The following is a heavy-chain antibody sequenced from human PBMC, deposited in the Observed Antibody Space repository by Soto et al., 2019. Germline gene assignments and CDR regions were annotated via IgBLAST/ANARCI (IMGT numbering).Heavy chain of an antibody. D-gene: IGHD7-27*01. CDR3: ARDKGLTPDYYYGMDV. CDR1: GFTFSSYD. Sequence: PGGSLRLSCAASGFTFSSYDMHWVRQATGKGLEWVSAIGTAGDTYYPGSVKGRFTISRDNAKNSLYLQMNSLRAEDTAVYYCARDKGLTPDYYYGMDVWGQGTTVTVSS. V-gene: IGHV3-13*01. J-gene: IGHJ6*02. CDR2: IGTAGDT.